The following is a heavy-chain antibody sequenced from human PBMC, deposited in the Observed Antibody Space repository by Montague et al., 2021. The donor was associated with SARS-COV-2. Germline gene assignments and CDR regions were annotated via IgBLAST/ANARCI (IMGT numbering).Heavy chain of an antibody. V-gene: IGHV3-74*01. CDR3: VRDDYGSGTFYKPWLDP. CDR2: LDSVGTDT. J-gene: IGHJ5*02. CDR1: GFTFSSYW. Sequence: SLRLSCAASGFTFSSYWLYWVRQRPGKGLVWVSRLDSVGTDTNYADSVKGRFTMSRDNSKNVVSLLMDSLRDDDTAVYYCVRDDYGSGTFYKPWLDPWGQGTLVSVSS. D-gene: IGHD3-10*01.